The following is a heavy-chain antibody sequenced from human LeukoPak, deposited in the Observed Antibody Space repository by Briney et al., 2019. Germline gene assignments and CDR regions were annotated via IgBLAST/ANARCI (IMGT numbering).Heavy chain of an antibody. CDR2: INPNSGGT. Sequence: ASVKVSCKASGYIFTGYYMHWVRQAPGQGLERMGWINPNSGGTNYAQKFQGRVTMTRDTSIRTAYMELSRLRSDDTAVYYCAPAVAGDYFDSWGQGTLVTVSS. J-gene: IGHJ4*02. CDR1: GYIFTGYY. CDR3: APAVAGDYFDS. V-gene: IGHV1-2*02. D-gene: IGHD6-19*01.